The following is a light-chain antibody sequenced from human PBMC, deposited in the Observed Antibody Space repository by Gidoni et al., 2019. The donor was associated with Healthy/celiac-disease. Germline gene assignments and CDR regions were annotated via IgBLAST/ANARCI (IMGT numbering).Light chain of an antibody. Sequence: SPATLSLYPGERATLSCRASQSVSSYLAWYQQKPGQAPRLLIYDASNRATGIPARFSGSGSGTDFTLTISSLEPEDFAVYYCQQRSNWLITFGQGTRLEIK. V-gene: IGKV3-11*01. J-gene: IGKJ5*01. CDR1: QSVSSY. CDR3: QQRSNWLIT. CDR2: DAS.